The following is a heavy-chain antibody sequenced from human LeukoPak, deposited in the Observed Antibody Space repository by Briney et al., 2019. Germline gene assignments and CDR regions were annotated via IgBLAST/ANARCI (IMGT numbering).Heavy chain of an antibody. V-gene: IGHV4-34*01. Sequence: SETLSLTCAVYGGSFSGYYWSWIRQPPGKGLEWIGEINHSGSTNYNPSLKSRVTISVDASKNQFSLKLSSVTAADTAVYYCARGARLGYCSGGSCYRLGYYYGMDVWGQGTTVTVSS. CDR2: INHSGST. CDR3: ARGARLGYCSGGSCYRLGYYYGMDV. D-gene: IGHD2-15*01. J-gene: IGHJ6*02. CDR1: GGSFSGYY.